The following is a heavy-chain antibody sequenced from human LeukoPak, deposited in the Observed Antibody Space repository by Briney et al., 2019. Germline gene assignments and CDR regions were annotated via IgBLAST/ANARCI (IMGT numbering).Heavy chain of an antibody. Sequence: GGSLRLSCAASGFTFSSYSMNWVRQAPGKGLEWVSYISSSSSYIYYADSVKGRFTISRDNAKNSLYLQMNSLRAEDTAVYYCARDYSSPGNFDYWGQGTLVTVSS. CDR2: ISSSSSYI. CDR3: ARDYSSPGNFDY. CDR1: GFTFSSYS. V-gene: IGHV3-21*01. J-gene: IGHJ4*02. D-gene: IGHD6-13*01.